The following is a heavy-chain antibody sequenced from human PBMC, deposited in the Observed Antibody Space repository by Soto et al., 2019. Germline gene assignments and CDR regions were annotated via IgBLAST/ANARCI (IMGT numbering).Heavy chain of an antibody. V-gene: IGHV3-23*01. Sequence: VQLLESGGGLVQPGESLRLSCAASGFTFGSYAMSWVRQAPGKGLEWVSAISNTAGSTYAADSVKGRFTITRDNSKNTLYLQKDSLRVEDTALYYCVKVAGTAGGWLDSWGQGTLVTVSS. J-gene: IGHJ4*02. D-gene: IGHD1-1*01. CDR3: VKVAGTAGGWLDS. CDR1: GFTFGSYA. CDR2: ISNTAGST.